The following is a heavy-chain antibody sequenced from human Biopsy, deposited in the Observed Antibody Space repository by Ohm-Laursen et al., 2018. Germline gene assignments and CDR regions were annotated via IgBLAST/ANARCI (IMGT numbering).Heavy chain of an antibody. CDR1: GFTFSGYG. D-gene: IGHD4-17*01. CDR2: IWYDGSNK. V-gene: IGHV3-33*01. J-gene: IGHJ4*02. Sequence: SLRLSCAASGFTFSGYGIHWVRQAPGKGLEWVAVIWYDGSNKYSADSVKGRFSISRDNSKNTVYLQMNSLRADDTAVYYCALAAAQTVTHFDVWGQGTLVTVSS. CDR3: ALAAAQTVTHFDV.